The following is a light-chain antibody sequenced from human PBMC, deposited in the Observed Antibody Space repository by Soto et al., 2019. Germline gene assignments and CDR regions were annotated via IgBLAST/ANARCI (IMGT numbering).Light chain of an antibody. J-gene: IGKJ4*01. CDR1: QSVSIL. CDR3: QQCYNWPPLT. Sequence: EIVMSQSPATLSLSPGERATLSCRASQSVSILLAWYQQKPGQAPRLLIYDASNRATGIPARFSGSGSGTDFTLTISSLEPEDFAGYYCQQCYNWPPLTFGGGTKVDI. V-gene: IGKV3-11*01. CDR2: DAS.